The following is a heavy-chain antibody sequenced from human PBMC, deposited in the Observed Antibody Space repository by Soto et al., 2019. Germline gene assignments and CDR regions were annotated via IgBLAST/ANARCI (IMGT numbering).Heavy chain of an antibody. D-gene: IGHD3-22*01. Sequence: QITLKESGPTLVKPTQTLTLTCTFSGFSLSTSGVGVGWIRQPPGKALEWLALIYWDDDKRYSPSLKSRLTITKDTSKYQVVLTMNNMDPVDTATYYCAHLYYYDSSGYSYFDYWGQGTLVTVSS. V-gene: IGHV2-5*02. CDR3: AHLYYYDSSGYSYFDY. CDR1: GFSLSTSGVG. J-gene: IGHJ4*02. CDR2: IYWDDDK.